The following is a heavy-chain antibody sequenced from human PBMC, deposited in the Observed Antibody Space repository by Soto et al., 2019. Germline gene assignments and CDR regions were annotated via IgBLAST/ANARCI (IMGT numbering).Heavy chain of an antibody. D-gene: IGHD6-13*01. J-gene: IGHJ3*02. V-gene: IGHV1-8*01. Sequence: QVQLVQSGAEVKKPGASVKVSCKASGYTFTSYDINWVRQATGQGLEWMGWMNPNSGNTGYAQKFQGRATMTRNYSISTAYMELSSLSSEDTAVYYCAGEIAAAGTSDAFDIWGQGTMVTVSS. CDR1: GYTFTSYD. CDR2: MNPNSGNT. CDR3: AGEIAAAGTSDAFDI.